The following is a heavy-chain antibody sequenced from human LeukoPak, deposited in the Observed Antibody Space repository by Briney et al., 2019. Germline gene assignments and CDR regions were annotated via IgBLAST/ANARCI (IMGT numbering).Heavy chain of an antibody. CDR1: GGSISSYY. CDR2: IYYSGST. D-gene: IGHD2-2*01. CDR3: ARSRTSWFDP. V-gene: IGHV4-59*01. J-gene: IGHJ5*02. Sequence: SETLSLTCTVSGGSISSYYWSWIRQPPGKGLEWIGYIYYSGSTNYNPSLKSRVTISVDTSKNQFSLKLSSVTAADTAVYYCARSRTSWFDPWGQGTLVTVSS.